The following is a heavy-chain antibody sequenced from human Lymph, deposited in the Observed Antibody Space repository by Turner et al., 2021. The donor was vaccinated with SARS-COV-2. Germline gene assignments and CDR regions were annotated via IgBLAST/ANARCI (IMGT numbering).Heavy chain of an antibody. V-gene: IGHV1-2*02. CDR1: GYTFTAYY. J-gene: IGHJ6*02. Sequence: QVQRVQPGAEVKKPGPSVKVPSKASGYTFTAYYMHGVRQALGQGLEWMGWINPNSGGTNYAQKFQGRVTMTRDTSISTAYMELSRLTSDDTAVYYCAREGVTVSGYYYGMDVWGQGTTVTVSS. CDR2: INPNSGGT. D-gene: IGHD4-17*01. CDR3: AREGVTVSGYYYGMDV.